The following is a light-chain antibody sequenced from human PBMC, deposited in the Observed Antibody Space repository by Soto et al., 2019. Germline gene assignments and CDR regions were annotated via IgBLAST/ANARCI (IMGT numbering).Light chain of an antibody. V-gene: IGLV2-14*01. CDR3: SSYTSSSTLV. CDR2: EVS. Sequence: QSALTQPASVSGSPGQSITISCTGTSSDVGGYNYVSWYQQHPGKAPKLMIYEVSYRPSGVSNRFSGCNSGNRDTLTSSGLQAEDEADYYCSSYTSSSTLVFGTGTKDTVL. J-gene: IGLJ1*01. CDR1: SSDVGGYNY.